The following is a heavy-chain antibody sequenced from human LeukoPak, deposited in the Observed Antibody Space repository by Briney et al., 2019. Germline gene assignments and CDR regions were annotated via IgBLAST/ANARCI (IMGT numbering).Heavy chain of an antibody. Sequence: PGRSLRLSCAASGFTFSSYAMPWVRQAPGKGLEWVAVISYDGSNKYYADSVKGRFTISRDNSKNTLYLQMNSLRAEDTAVYYCARDKTPYTAMGQFDYWGQGTMVTVSS. CDR1: GFTFSSYA. CDR2: ISYDGSNK. D-gene: IGHD5-18*01. J-gene: IGHJ4*02. CDR3: ARDKTPYTAMGQFDY. V-gene: IGHV3-30-3*01.